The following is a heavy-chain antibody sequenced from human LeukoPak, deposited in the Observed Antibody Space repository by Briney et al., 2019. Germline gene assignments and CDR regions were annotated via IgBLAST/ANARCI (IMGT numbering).Heavy chain of an antibody. D-gene: IGHD3-9*01. CDR3: ARAMDYDILTAYPMIDY. V-gene: IGHV3-33*08. J-gene: IGHJ4*02. CDR1: GFTFSSYA. Sequence: QPGRSLRLSCAASGFTFSSYAMHWVRQAPGKGLEWVAVIWYDGSNKYYADSVKGRFTISRDNSKNTLYLQMNSLRAEDTAVYYCARAMDYDILTAYPMIDYWGQGTLVTVSS. CDR2: IWYDGSNK.